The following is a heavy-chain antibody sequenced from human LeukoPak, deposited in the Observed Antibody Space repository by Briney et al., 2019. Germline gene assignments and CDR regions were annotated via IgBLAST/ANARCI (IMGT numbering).Heavy chain of an antibody. CDR2: IYYSGST. V-gene: IGHV4-59*01. J-gene: IGHJ5*02. D-gene: IGHD1-1*01. CDR3: AKLERYYGFDP. CDR1: GGSISSYY. Sequence: PLETLSLTCTVSGGSISSYYWSWIRQPPGKGLERIGYIYYSGSTNYNPSLKSRVTISVDTSKNQFSLKLSSVTAADTAVYYCAKLERYYGFDPWGQGTLVTVSS.